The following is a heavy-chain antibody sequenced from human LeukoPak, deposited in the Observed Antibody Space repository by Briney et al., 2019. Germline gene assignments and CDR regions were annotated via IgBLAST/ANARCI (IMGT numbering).Heavy chain of an antibody. CDR3: ARDRSPTVTAYAYYYYGMDV. Sequence: GSLRLSCAASGFTFSSYAMHWVRQAPGKGLEWVAVISYDGSNKYYADSVKGRFTISRDNSKNTLYLQMNSLRAEDTAVYYCARDRSPTVTAYAYYYYGMDVWGQGTTVTVSS. V-gene: IGHV3-30-3*01. D-gene: IGHD4-17*01. CDR1: GFTFSSYA. J-gene: IGHJ6*02. CDR2: ISYDGSNK.